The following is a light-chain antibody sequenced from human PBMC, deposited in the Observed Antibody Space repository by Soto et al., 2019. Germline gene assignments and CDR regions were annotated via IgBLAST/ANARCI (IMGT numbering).Light chain of an antibody. J-gene: IGLJ1*01. CDR3: ATWDDSLRRYA. V-gene: IGLV1-44*01. Sequence: QSALTQPPSASGTPGQRVTMSCSGSSSNIGSNNVAWYQQLPGTAPKPLINKNNRRPSAVPDRFSGSKSGSSASLAISGLQAEDEADYYCATWDDSLRRYAFGTGSKVTVL. CDR2: KNN. CDR1: SSNIGSNN.